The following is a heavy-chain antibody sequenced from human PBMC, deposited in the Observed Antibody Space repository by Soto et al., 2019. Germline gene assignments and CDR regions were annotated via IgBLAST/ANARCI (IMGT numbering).Heavy chain of an antibody. Sequence: SVKVSCKASGFTFTSSAMQWVRQARGQRLEWIGWIVVGSGNTNYAQKFQERVTISVDTSKNQFSLKLSSVTAADTAVYYCARSIVGANFDYWGQGTLVTVSS. V-gene: IGHV1-58*02. CDR1: GFTFTSSA. J-gene: IGHJ4*02. CDR3: ARSIVGANFDY. CDR2: IVVGSGNT. D-gene: IGHD1-26*01.